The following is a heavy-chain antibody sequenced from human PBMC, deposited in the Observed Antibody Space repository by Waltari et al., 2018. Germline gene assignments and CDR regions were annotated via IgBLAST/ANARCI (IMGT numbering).Heavy chain of an antibody. CDR3: AYRYSDNGK. D-gene: IGHD5-12*01. CDR1: GFPFSSAW. V-gene: IGHV3-15*01. J-gene: IGHJ4*02. Sequence: EVQLVESGGGLAKPGESLRLSWAASGFPFSSAWLNWVRQAPGKGLEWVGRIRSKTDGGTTDYAAPVRGRFTISRDDSKNTLSLQMDSLKAEDTAVYYCAYRYSDNGKWGQGTLVTVSS. CDR2: IRSKTDGGTT.